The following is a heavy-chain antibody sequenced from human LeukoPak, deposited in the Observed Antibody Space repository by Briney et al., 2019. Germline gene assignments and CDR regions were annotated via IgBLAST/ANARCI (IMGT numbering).Heavy chain of an antibody. CDR2: TYYSGST. CDR3: ARREANWFDP. J-gene: IGHJ5*02. CDR1: GGSISSSSYY. V-gene: IGHV4-39*01. Sequence: SETLSLTRTVSGGSISSSSYYWGWIRQPPGKGLEWISYTYYSGSTYYNPSLKSRVTISVDTSKNQFSLKLSSVTAADTAVYYCARREANWFDPWGQGYLVTVSS.